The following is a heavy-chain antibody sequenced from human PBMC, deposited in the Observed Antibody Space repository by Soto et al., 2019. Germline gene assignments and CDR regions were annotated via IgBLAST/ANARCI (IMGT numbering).Heavy chain of an antibody. Sequence: EVQLVESGGGLVQPGGSLRLSCAASGFTFSSYWMSWVRQAPGKGLEWVANIKQDGSEKYYVDSVKGRFTISRDNAKNSLELQMNSLRAEDTAVYYCARDPDSNPSLDYWVQGTLVTVSS. D-gene: IGHD4-4*01. CDR1: GFTFSSYW. J-gene: IGHJ4*02. CDR3: ARDPDSNPSLDY. CDR2: IKQDGSEK. V-gene: IGHV3-7*04.